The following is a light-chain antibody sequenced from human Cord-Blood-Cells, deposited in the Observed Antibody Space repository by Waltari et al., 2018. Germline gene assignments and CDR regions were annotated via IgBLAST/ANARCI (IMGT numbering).Light chain of an antibody. CDR3: QQSYSTPQYT. V-gene: IGKV1-39*01. J-gene: IGKJ2*01. Sequence: DIQMTQSPSSLSASVGTRVTITCRASQSSSSYLNWYQQKPGKAPKLLIYAASSLQSGVPSRFSGSGSGTDFTLTISSLQPEDFATYYCQQSYSTPQYTFGQGTKLEIK. CDR2: AAS. CDR1: QSSSSY.